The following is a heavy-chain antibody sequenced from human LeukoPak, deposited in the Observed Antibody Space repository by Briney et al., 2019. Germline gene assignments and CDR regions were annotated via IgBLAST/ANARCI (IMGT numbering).Heavy chain of an antibody. Sequence: SETLSLTCTVSGGSISSSSYYWGWIRQPPGKGLEWIGSIYYSGSTNYNPSLKSRVTISVDTSKNQFSLKLSSVTAADTAVYYCARGVGSMVRGPRGWFDPWGQGTLVTVSS. V-gene: IGHV4-39*07. D-gene: IGHD3-10*01. CDR2: IYYSGST. CDR3: ARGVGSMVRGPRGWFDP. J-gene: IGHJ5*02. CDR1: GGSISSSSYY.